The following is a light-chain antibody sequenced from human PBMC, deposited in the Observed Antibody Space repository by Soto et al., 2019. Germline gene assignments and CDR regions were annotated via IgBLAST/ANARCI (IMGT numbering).Light chain of an antibody. CDR2: EVS. J-gene: IGLJ1*01. V-gene: IGLV2-8*01. Sequence: QSALTQSPSASGSPGQTVTISCTGTSSDVGGYNYVSWYQQHPGKAPKLMIYEVSKRPSGVPDRFSGSKSGNTASLTVSGLQAEDEADYYCSSYAGSKSDVFGTGTKVTVL. CDR1: SSDVGGYNY. CDR3: SSYAGSKSDV.